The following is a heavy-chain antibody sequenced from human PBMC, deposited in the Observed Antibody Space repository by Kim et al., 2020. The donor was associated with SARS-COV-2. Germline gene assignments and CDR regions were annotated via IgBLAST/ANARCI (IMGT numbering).Heavy chain of an antibody. CDR3: ARDYTVTTGYYYMDV. CDR2: IIPIFGTA. D-gene: IGHD4-4*01. J-gene: IGHJ6*03. Sequence: SVKVSCKASGGTFSSYAISWVRQAPGQGLEWMGGIIPIFGTANYAQKFQGRVTITADESTSTAYMELSSLRSEDTAVYYCARDYTVTTGYYYMDVWGKGTTVTVSS. CDR1: GGTFSSYA. V-gene: IGHV1-69*13.